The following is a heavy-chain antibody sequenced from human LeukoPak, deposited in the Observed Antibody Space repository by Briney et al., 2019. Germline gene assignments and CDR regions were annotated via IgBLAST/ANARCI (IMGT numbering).Heavy chain of an antibody. CDR1: GFTFSSYS. CDR3: AKDKRYYYDSSGYYAFDY. D-gene: IGHD3-22*01. J-gene: IGHJ4*02. V-gene: IGHV3-23*01. CDR2: TSGSGGST. Sequence: PGGSLRLSCAASGFTFSSYSMNWVRQAPGKGLEWVSATSGSGGSTYYADSVKGRFTISRDNSKNTLYLQMNSLRAEDTAVYYCAKDKRYYYDSSGYYAFDYWGQGTLVTVSS.